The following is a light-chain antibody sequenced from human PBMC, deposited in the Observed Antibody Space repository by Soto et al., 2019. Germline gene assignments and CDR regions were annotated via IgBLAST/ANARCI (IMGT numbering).Light chain of an antibody. J-gene: IGKJ3*01. CDR2: AAS. CDR3: QQSYSTPPVT. Sequence: DIQMTQSPSSLSASVGDRVTITCRASQSISSYLNWYQQKPGKAPKLLIYAASSLQSGVPSRFSGSGPGTDFTLTISSLQPEDFATYYCQQSYSTPPVTFGPGTKVDIK. CDR1: QSISSY. V-gene: IGKV1-39*01.